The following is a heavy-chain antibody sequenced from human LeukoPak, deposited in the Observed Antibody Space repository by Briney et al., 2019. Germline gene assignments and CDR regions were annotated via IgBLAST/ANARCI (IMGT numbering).Heavy chain of an antibody. J-gene: IGHJ3*02. D-gene: IGHD2-2*01. CDR1: GYTFTGHY. CDR2: INPNSGGT. CDR3: ARDRVDHCSSTSCRDAFDI. Sequence: GASVTVSCKASGYTFTGHYMHWVRQAPGQGLEWMGWINPNSGGTNYAQKFQGRVTMTRDTSNSTAYMELSRLRSDDTAVYYCARDRVDHCSSTSCRDAFDIWGQGTMVTVSS. V-gene: IGHV1-2*02.